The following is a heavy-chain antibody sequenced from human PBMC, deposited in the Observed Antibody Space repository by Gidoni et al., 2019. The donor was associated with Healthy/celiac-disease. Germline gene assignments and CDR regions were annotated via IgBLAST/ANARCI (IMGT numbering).Heavy chain of an antibody. CDR1: GFTFRSYG. D-gene: IGHD3-16*02. J-gene: IGHJ3*02. V-gene: IGHV3-30*02. CDR3: AKDGAYVWGSYRYDAFDI. CDR2: IRYDGSNK. Sequence: QVQLVESGGGVVQPGGSLRLACAASGFTFRSYGMHWVRQAPGKGLEWVAFIRYDGSNKYYADSVKGRFTISRDNSKNTLYLQMNSLRAEDTAVYYCAKDGAYVWGSYRYDAFDIWGQGTMVTVSS.